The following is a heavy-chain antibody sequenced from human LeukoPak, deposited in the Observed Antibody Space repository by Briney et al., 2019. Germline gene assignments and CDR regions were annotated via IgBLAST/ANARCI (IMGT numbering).Heavy chain of an antibody. V-gene: IGHV4-30-2*01. CDR3: RVTTNVYDYIDV. CDR2: TYHSGSP. Sequence: SETQSLTCSVSGASVSSGGYYWSWIRQTPGKGLEWIGYTYHSGSPFHNPSLKGRATISLDRSRNQVSLKLTSVTAADTAVYYCRVTTNVYDYIDVWGKGTTVIVSS. J-gene: IGHJ6*03. D-gene: IGHD1/OR15-1a*01. CDR1: GASVSSGGYY.